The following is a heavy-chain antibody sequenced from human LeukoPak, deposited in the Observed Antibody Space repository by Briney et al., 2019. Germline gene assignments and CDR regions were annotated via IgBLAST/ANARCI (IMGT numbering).Heavy chain of an antibody. V-gene: IGHV3-53*01. CDR3: AKEYYYGSGSDAFDI. J-gene: IGHJ3*02. D-gene: IGHD3-10*01. Sequence: PGGSLRLSCAASGFTVSSNYMSWVRQAPGKGLEWVSVIYSGGSTYYADSVKGRFTISRDNSKNTLYLQMNSLRAEDTAGYYCAKEYYYGSGSDAFDIWGQGTMVTVSS. CDR1: GFTVSSNY. CDR2: IYSGGST.